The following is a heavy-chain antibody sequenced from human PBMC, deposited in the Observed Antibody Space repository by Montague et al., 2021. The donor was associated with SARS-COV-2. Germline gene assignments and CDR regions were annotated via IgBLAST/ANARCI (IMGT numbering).Heavy chain of an antibody. Sequence: SETLSLTCAVHGTSFSGYYWNWIRQPPGKGLEWIGEINHGGSTKYSPSLKSRLTISADTSKNQFSLKLSSVTAADTAVYYCARGIPIAAALINWFDPWGQGTLVTVSS. CDR1: GTSFSGYY. CDR3: ARGIPIAAALINWFDP. CDR2: INHGGST. D-gene: IGHD6-13*01. J-gene: IGHJ5*02. V-gene: IGHV4-34*01.